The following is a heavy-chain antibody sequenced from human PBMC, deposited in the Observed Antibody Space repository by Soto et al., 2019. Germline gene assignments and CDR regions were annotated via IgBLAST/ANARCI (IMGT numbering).Heavy chain of an antibody. V-gene: IGHV1-8*01. CDR2: MNPNSGNT. Sequence: GASVKVSCKASGYTFTSYDINWVRQATGQGLEWMGWMNPNSGNTGYAQKFQGRVTMTRNTSISTAYMELSSLRSEDTAVYYCARVDLGDSVGANYYYYGMDVWGQGTTVTVSS. CDR1: GYTFTSYD. CDR3: ARVDLGDSVGANYYYYGMDV. J-gene: IGHJ6*02. D-gene: IGHD1-26*01.